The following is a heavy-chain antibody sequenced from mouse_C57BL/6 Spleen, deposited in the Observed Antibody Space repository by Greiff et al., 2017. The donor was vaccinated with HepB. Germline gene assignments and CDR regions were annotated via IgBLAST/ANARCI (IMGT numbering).Heavy chain of an antibody. V-gene: IGHV1-72*01. CDR3: ARGESGGYFSHFDY. CDR1: GYTFTSYW. D-gene: IGHD2-3*01. Sequence: QVQLQQPGAELVKPGASVKLSCKASGYTFTSYWMHWVKQRPGRGLERIGRIDPNSGGTKYNEKFKSKATLTVDKPSSTAYMQLSSLTSEDSAVYYCARGESGGYFSHFDYWGQGTTLTVSS. J-gene: IGHJ2*01. CDR2: IDPNSGGT.